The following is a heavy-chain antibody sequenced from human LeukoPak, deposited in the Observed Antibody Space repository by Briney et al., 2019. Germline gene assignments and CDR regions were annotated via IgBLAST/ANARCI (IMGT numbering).Heavy chain of an antibody. CDR1: GYTFTGYY. J-gene: IGHJ6*03. V-gene: IGHV1-2*02. CDR2: INPNSGGT. CDR3: ARDALHPLSGYMDV. Sequence: ASVKVSCKASGYTFTGYYMHWVRQAPGQGLEWMGLINPNSGGTNYAQKFQGRVTMTRDTSISTAYMELSRLRSDDTAVYYCARDALHPLSGYMDVWGKGTTVTVSS. D-gene: IGHD1-1*01.